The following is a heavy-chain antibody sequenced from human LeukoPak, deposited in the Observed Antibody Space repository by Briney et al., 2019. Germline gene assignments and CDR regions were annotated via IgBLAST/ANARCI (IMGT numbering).Heavy chain of an antibody. J-gene: IGHJ4*02. D-gene: IGHD6-13*01. Sequence: GGSLRLSCAASGFTFSSYDMSWVRQAPAKGLEWVAVISYDGSNKYYTDSVKGRFTISGDSSKNTLYLQMNSLRVEDTAVYYCAREAAAAGENYFDYWGQGTLVTVSS. V-gene: IGHV3-30*03. CDR3: AREAAAAGENYFDY. CDR1: GFTFSSYD. CDR2: ISYDGSNK.